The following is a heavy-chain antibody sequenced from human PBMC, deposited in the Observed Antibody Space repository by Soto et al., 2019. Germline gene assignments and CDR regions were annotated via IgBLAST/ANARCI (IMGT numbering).Heavy chain of an antibody. CDR1: GFTFSSYA. Sequence: LRLSCAASGFTFSSYAMHWVRQAPGKGLEWVAVISYDGSNKYYADSVKGRFTISRDNSKNTLYLQMNSLRAEDTAVYYCVKESSGWYAYWGQGTLVTVSS. D-gene: IGHD6-19*01. CDR2: ISYDGSNK. V-gene: IGHV3-30-3*01. CDR3: VKESSGWYAY. J-gene: IGHJ4*02.